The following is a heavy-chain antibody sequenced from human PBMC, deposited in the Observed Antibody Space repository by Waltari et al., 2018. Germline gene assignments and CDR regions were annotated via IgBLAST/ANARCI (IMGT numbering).Heavy chain of an antibody. V-gene: IGHV3-7*04. CDR2: IKQDGSEK. CDR3: ARGVEYSSSH. D-gene: IGHD6-6*01. Sequence: EVQLVESGGGLVQPGGSLRLSCAASGFTFGSYWMSWVRQDPGKGLEWVANIKQDGSEKYYVDSVKGRFTISRDNAKNSLYLQMNSLRAEDTAVYYCARGVEYSSSHWGQGTLVTVSS. CDR1: GFTFGSYW. J-gene: IGHJ4*02.